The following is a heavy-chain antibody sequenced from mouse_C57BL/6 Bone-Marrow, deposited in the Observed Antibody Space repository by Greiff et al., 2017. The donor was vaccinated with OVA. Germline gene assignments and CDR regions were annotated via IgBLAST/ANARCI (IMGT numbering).Heavy chain of an antibody. CDR1: GFTFTDYY. CDR2: IRNKANGYTT. CDR3: ASGGYDYDDYAMDY. D-gene: IGHD2-4*01. J-gene: IGHJ4*01. V-gene: IGHV7-3*01. Sequence: EVQLQESGGGLVQPGGSLSLSCAASGFTFTDYYMSWVRQPPGKALEWLGFIRNKANGYTTEYSASVKGRFTISRDNSQSILYLQMNALRAEDSATYYCASGGYDYDDYAMDYWGQGTSVTVSS.